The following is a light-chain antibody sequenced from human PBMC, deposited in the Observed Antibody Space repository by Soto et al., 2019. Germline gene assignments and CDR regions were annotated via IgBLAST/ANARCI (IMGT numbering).Light chain of an antibody. Sequence: DIQMTQSPSSLSASVGDRVTITCRASQSXSSYLNWYQQKPGKAPKLLIYAASSLQSGVPSRFSGSGSGTDFTLTISSLQPEDFXTXXCXXSYSTPYTFGQGTKLEIK. J-gene: IGKJ2*01. V-gene: IGKV1-39*01. CDR2: AAS. CDR3: XXSYSTPYT. CDR1: QSXSSY.